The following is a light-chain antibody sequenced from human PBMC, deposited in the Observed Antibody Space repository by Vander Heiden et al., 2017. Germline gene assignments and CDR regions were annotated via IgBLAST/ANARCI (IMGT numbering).Light chain of an antibody. J-gene: IGKJ1*01. CDR2: DAS. CDR1: QSVNNN. V-gene: IGKV3-15*01. CDR3: QQYNNWPPWT. Sequence: IVLTQSPASLPVSPGERATLSCRASQSVNNNLAWYQQKPGQAPRLLIYDASTRVTGIPGRFSGSGSGTEFTLSISSLQSEDFAVYYCQQYNNWPPWTFGQGTKVEVK.